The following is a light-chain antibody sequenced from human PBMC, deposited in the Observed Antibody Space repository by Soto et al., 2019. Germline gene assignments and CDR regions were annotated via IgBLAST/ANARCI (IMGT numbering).Light chain of an antibody. CDR2: DVS. CDR1: SSDVGGYSY. CDR3: SSYTSSSSYV. V-gene: IGLV2-14*01. J-gene: IGLJ1*01. Sequence: QSALTQPASVSGSPGQSITISCTGTSSDVGGYSYVSWYQQYPGKAPKLMIYDVSYRPSGVSNRFSGSKSGNTASLTISGLQAEDEADYYCSSYTSSSSYVFGTGTKVTVL.